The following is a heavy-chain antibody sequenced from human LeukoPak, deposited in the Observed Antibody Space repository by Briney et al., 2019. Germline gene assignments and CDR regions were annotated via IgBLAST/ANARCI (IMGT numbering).Heavy chain of an antibody. J-gene: IGHJ3*02. V-gene: IGHV3-30*03. D-gene: IGHD1-7*01. Sequence: GGSLRLSCAASEFTFSSYGMHWVRQAPGKGLEWVAVISYDGSNKYYADSVKGRFTISRDNSKNTLYLQMNNLRAEDTAVYYCARSSSRELLGDAFDIWGQGTMVTVSS. CDR1: EFTFSSYG. CDR2: ISYDGSNK. CDR3: ARSSSRELLGDAFDI.